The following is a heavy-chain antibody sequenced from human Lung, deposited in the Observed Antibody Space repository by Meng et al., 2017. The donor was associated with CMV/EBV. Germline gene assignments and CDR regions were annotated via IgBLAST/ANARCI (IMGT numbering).Heavy chain of an antibody. D-gene: IGHD5-24*01. V-gene: IGHV1-18*01. CDR1: GYTFTSYG. J-gene: IGHJ4*01. Sequence: ASXXVSXQASGYTFTSYGISWVRQAPGQGLGWMGWISAYNGNTNYAQKLQGRVSMTTDTSTSTASMELRSLGSDDTAVYYCAREIGGGDGDNSGDFPRDYWGHGTLVTVSS. CDR3: AREIGGGDGDNSGDFPRDY. CDR2: ISAYNGNT.